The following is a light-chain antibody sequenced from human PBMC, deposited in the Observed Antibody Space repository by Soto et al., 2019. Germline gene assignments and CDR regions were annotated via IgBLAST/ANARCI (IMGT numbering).Light chain of an antibody. CDR2: WAS. CDR1: QSGLFRSNNKNY. CDR3: QQYYDTLRP. J-gene: IGKJ1*01. V-gene: IGKV4-1*01. Sequence: DVVMTQSPDSLAVSLGERATINCRSSQSGLFRSNNKNYVAWYQQKAGQPPKLLISWASSRDSGVPDRFSGRGAGTDFTLTISSLQAEAVAVYYCQQYYDTLRPFGQGTKVEIK.